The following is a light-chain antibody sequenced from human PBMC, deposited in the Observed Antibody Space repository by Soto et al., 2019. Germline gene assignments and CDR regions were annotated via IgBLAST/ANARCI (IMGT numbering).Light chain of an antibody. CDR2: GAS. J-gene: IGKJ4*02. CDR3: PQYGSSPLT. CDR1: QSVSSSY. Sequence: EIVLTQSPGTLSLSPGERATLSCRASQSVSSSYLAWYQQKPGQAPRLLIYGASSRATGIPDRFSGSGSGTNFTITISRLEPEDYEVYYCPQYGSSPLTFGGGTKVEIK. V-gene: IGKV3-20*01.